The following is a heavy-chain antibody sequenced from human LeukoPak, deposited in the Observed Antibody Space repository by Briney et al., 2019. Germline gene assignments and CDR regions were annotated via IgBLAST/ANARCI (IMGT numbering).Heavy chain of an antibody. J-gene: IGHJ3*02. V-gene: IGHV4-30-4*08. Sequence: PSETLSLTCTVSGGSISSGDYYWSWIRQPPGKGLEWIGYIYYSGSTYYNPSLKSRVTISVDTSKNQFSLKLSSVTAADTALYYCAREIFGVARKDAFDIWGQGTMVTVSS. D-gene: IGHD3-3*01. CDR1: GGSISSGDYY. CDR2: IYYSGST. CDR3: AREIFGVARKDAFDI.